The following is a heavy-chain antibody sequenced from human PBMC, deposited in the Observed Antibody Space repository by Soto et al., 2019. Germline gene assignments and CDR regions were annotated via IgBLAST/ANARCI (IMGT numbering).Heavy chain of an antibody. CDR2: IYNSGST. V-gene: IGHV4-31*03. D-gene: IGHD1-26*01. CDR3: ARVALERELLPFDY. Sequence: QVQLQESGPGLVKPSQTRSLTCTVSGGSISSGGYYWSWIRQHPGKGLEWIGYIYNSGSTYYNPSSERGLTXXVXTXKNLFARKLSSVTAADTAVYCCARVALERELLPFDYWGQGTLVTVSS. CDR1: GGSISSGGYY. J-gene: IGHJ4*02.